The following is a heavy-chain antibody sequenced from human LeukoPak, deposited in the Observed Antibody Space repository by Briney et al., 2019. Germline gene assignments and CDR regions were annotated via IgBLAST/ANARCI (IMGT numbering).Heavy chain of an antibody. CDR1: GDSITSDKW. V-gene: IGHV4-4*02. Sequence: SETLSLTCAVSGDSITSDKWWTWVRQPPGKGLEWIGEIHHSKSSNYYPSLKSRVTISVDKSKNQFSLELNSVTAADTAVYYCAQTPAYQVSRLTSFDNWGQGTLVTVSS. D-gene: IGHD2-2*01. CDR3: AQTPAYQVSRLTSFDN. CDR2: IHHSKSS. J-gene: IGHJ4*02.